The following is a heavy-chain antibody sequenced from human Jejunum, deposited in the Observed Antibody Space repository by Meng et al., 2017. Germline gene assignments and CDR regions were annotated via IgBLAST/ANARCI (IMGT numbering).Heavy chain of an antibody. D-gene: IGHD5-18*01. CDR3: ARDEDGTAMFY. Sequence: QVQLVQSGPEVKKPGASVTVPCKASGYTFTNYGISWVRQAPGQGLEWMAWITAFNGLSTYTQKLQGRVTVATDSPTNTAYMELTNLTSDDTAVYYCARDEDGTAMFYWGQGTLVTVSS. V-gene: IGHV1-18*01. J-gene: IGHJ4*02. CDR2: ITAFNGLS. CDR1: GYTFTNYG.